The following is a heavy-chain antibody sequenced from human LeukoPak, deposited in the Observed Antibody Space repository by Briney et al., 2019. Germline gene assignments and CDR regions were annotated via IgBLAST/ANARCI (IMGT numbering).Heavy chain of an antibody. J-gene: IGHJ4*02. CDR2: ISGYNGNT. CDR1: GYTFTSYC. V-gene: IGHV1-18*01. D-gene: IGHD3-3*01. Sequence: ASVKVSCKASGYTFTSYCISRVRQAPGQGLEWMGWISGYNGNTNYAQKLQGRVTMTADTSTSTAYMELRSLRSDDTAVYYCARGGQTYYDFWSGYSPPFDYWGQGTLVTVSS. CDR3: ARGGQTYYDFWSGYSPPFDY.